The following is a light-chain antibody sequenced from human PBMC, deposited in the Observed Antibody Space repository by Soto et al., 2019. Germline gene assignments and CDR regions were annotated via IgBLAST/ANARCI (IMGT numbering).Light chain of an antibody. CDR1: ILNIGAGYD. V-gene: IGLV1-40*01. CDR2: GNS. J-gene: IGLJ2*01. CDR3: QSYDSSLRMV. Sequence: QSVLTQPPSVSGAPGQKVTISCSGSILNIGAGYDVHWYQEVPGTAPKLLIYGNSNRPSGVPDRFSGSKSGTSASLAITGLQAEDEADYYCQSYDSSLRMVFGGGTKLTVL.